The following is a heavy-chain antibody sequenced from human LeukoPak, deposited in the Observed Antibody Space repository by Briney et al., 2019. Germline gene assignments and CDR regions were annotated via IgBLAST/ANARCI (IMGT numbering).Heavy chain of an antibody. Sequence: GGSLRLSCVVSGFTFSSHAMSWVRQAPRKGLEWVSVISGSGVNTYYADSVKGRFTISRDNSNNTLSLQMNGPRAEDTAVYNCARIDQEKYWFFDLWGRGTLVTVSS. CDR2: ISGSGVNT. D-gene: IGHD2-2*01. CDR3: ARIDQEKYWFFDL. J-gene: IGHJ2*01. V-gene: IGHV3-23*01. CDR1: GFTFSSHA.